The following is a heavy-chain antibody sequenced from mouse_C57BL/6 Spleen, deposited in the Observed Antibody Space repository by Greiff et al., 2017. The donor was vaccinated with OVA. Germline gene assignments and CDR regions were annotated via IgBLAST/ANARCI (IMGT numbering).Heavy chain of an antibody. CDR3: ARKGITTVVADWYFDV. CDR1: GYAFSSSW. Sequence: VQLQQSGPELVKPGASVKISCKASGYAFSSSWMNWVKQRPGKGLEWIGRIYPGDGDTNYNGKFKGKATLTADKSSSTAYMQLSSLTSEDSAVYFCARKGITTVVADWYFDVWGTGTTVTVSS. CDR2: IYPGDGDT. V-gene: IGHV1-82*01. J-gene: IGHJ1*03. D-gene: IGHD1-1*01.